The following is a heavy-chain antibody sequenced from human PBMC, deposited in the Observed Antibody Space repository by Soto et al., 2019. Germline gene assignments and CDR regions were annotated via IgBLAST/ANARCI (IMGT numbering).Heavy chain of an antibody. CDR3: VRRVSGNYDY. CDR2: TSSNAGTT. D-gene: IGHD3-10*01. Sequence: EVQLAESGGGMVQPGVSLRLSCVASGFTFSSYDMHWVRQAPGKGLEYVSSTSSNAGTTYYGNSVKGRFTISRDNSKNKLYLQKGSLRAEDMAVYYCVRRVSGNYDYWGQGTLVIVSS. CDR1: GFTFSSYD. V-gene: IGHV3-64*01. J-gene: IGHJ4*02.